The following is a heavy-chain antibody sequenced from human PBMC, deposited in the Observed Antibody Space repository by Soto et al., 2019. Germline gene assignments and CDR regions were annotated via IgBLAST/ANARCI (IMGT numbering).Heavy chain of an antibody. V-gene: IGHV3-23*01. Sequence: EVQLLESGGDLVQPGGSLRLSCAASGFTFSSYAMSWVRQAPGKGLEWVSGISGSGGSTYYADSVKGRFTISRDNSKNTLYLQVNRLRAEDTAVYYCAKDGWDIVGGAFDIWGQGTMVIVS. CDR3: AKDGWDIVGGAFDI. D-gene: IGHD2-15*01. J-gene: IGHJ3*02. CDR2: ISGSGGST. CDR1: GFTFSSYA.